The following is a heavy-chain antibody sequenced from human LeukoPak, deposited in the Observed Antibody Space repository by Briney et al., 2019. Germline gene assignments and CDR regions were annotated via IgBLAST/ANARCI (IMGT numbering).Heavy chain of an antibody. D-gene: IGHD2-8*01. CDR1: GGSISSDNHN. V-gene: IGHV4-39*01. CDR3: TRLPNGSPGDY. J-gene: IGHJ4*02. Sequence: SETLSLTCTFSGGSISSDNHNWGCIRQPPGKGLEWVGSVHYRGNAYYNPSLRSRVAITVDTSKNQFSLRLNSVTAADTAVYYCTRLPNGSPGDYWGQGTLVTVSS. CDR2: VHYRGNA.